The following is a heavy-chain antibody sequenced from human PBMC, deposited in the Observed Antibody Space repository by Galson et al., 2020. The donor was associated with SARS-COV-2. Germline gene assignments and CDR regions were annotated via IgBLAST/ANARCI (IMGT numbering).Heavy chain of an antibody. CDR2: ISHSGGT. D-gene: IGHD4-17*01. CDR1: GTPISSGSYS. CDR3: ARLHYGEYSRGAFDD. J-gene: IGHJ3*01. Sequence: SGTLSLSCAVSGTPISSGSYSWNWIRQPPGKGLEWIVYISHSGGTYYNPSLKSLVTISGDRSKNQFSVRLSSVTAADTAVYYWARLHYGEYSRGAFDDWGPGTRVTV. V-gene: IGHV4-30-2*01.